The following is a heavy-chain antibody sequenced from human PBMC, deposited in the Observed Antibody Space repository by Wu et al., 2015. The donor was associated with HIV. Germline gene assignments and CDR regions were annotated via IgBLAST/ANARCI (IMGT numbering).Heavy chain of an antibody. V-gene: IGHV1-8*01. J-gene: IGHJ4*02. CDR2: MNPHSGNT. Sequence: QVQLVQSGAEVKKPGSSVKVSCKASGGTFSNYAISWVRQAPGQGLEWMGWMNPHSGNTGYAQKFQGRVTMTRNTSIRTAYMELSSLRSEDTAIYYCARQRAYTSGWYIYDYWGQGTLVTVSS. D-gene: IGHD6-19*01. CDR3: ARQRAYTSGWYIYDY. CDR1: GGTFSNYA.